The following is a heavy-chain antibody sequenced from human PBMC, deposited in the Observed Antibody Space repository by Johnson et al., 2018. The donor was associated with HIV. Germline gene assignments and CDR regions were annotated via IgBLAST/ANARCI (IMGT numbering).Heavy chain of an antibody. V-gene: IGHV3-33*06. CDR3: ANLVADYDSSGEQPNDAFDI. CDR1: GFTFSRYG. Sequence: VQLVESGGGVVQPGRSLRLSCAASGFTFSRYGMHWVRQAPGKGLEWVAVIWYGGSDKNYADSVKGRFTISRDNSKNTLYLQMNSLRAEDTAVYYCANLVADYDSSGEQPNDAFDIWGQGTMVTVSS. D-gene: IGHD3-22*01. J-gene: IGHJ3*02. CDR2: IWYGGSDK.